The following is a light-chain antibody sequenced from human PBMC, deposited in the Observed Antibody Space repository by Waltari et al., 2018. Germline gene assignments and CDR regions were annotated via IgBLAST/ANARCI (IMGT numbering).Light chain of an antibody. J-gene: IGKJ3*01. Sequence: DIVMTQSPDSLAVSLGERATINCKSSQSIMYTSNNQNCLAGYQKKPGHPPKLLIYWASTRQSGVPYRFTGSWSGTDFPLTISSLQAEDVAVYYCQQYFVTPFTFGPGTRVEIK. CDR2: WAS. V-gene: IGKV4-1*01. CDR3: QQYFVTPFT. CDR1: QSIMYTSNNQNC.